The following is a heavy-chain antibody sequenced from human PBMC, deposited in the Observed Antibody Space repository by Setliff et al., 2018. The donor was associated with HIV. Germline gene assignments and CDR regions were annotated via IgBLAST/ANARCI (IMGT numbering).Heavy chain of an antibody. D-gene: IGHD3-22*01. J-gene: IGHJ4*02. Sequence: LSLTCAVYSGSFSGYRWTWIRQPPGKGLEWIGEINHRGSTTYNPSLRSRVTISVDTSKNQFSLKLNSVTAADTAVYYCARGDYYDSTGYEGLDSWGRGTLVTAPQ. V-gene: IGHV4-34*01. CDR2: INHRGST. CDR1: SGSFSGYR. CDR3: ARGDYYDSTGYEGLDS.